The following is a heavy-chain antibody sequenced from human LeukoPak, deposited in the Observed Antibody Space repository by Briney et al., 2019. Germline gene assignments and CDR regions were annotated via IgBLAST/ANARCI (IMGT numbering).Heavy chain of an antibody. V-gene: IGHV3-33*01. CDR3: ARDKGTGNYYNGGTGY. D-gene: IGHD3-10*01. J-gene: IGHJ4*02. CDR2: IWYDGSNK. Sequence: GGSLRLSCAASGFTFSSYGMHWVRQAPGKGLEWVAVIWYDGSNKYYADSVKGRFTISRDNSKNTLYLQMNSLRAEDTAVYYCARDKGTGNYYNGGTGYWGQGTLVTVSS. CDR1: GFTFSSYG.